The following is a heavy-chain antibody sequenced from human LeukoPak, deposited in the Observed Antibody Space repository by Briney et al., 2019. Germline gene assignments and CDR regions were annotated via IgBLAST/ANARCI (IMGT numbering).Heavy chain of an antibody. D-gene: IGHD6-19*01. Sequence: PGGSLRLSCAASGFTFSSYGMSWVRQAPGKGLEWVSAISGSGGSTYYADSVKGRFTISRDNSKNTLYLQMNSLRAEDTAVYYCAKGSRWLPENYYMDVWGKGTTVTVSS. CDR1: GFTFSSYG. CDR2: ISGSGGST. J-gene: IGHJ6*03. V-gene: IGHV3-23*01. CDR3: AKGSRWLPENYYMDV.